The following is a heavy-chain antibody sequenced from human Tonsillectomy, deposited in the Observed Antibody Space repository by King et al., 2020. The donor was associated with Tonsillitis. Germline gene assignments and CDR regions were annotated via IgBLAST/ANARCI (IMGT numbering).Heavy chain of an antibody. D-gene: IGHD3-22*01. Sequence: VQLVESGGAVVQPGRSLRLSCAASGFTFSSYGMHWVRQAPGKGLEWVAFIWYDGGNKYYADSVKGRLTISRDNSKNTLYPQMNSLRAEDMAVYYCARDPDTSGYIHWGQGTLVTVSS. CDR1: GFTFSSYG. J-gene: IGHJ4*02. CDR2: IWYDGGNK. V-gene: IGHV3-33*08. CDR3: ARDPDTSGYIH.